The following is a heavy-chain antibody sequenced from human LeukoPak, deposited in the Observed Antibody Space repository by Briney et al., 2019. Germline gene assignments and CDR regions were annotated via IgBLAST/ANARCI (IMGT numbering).Heavy chain of an antibody. CDR3: ATSVTGNLYYFDY. V-gene: IGHV3-7*01. Sequence: GGSLRLSCAAPGFSFSTHWMSWVHQAPGKGLEWVANIKQDGSERYYVDSVKGRFTISRDNAKNSLYLQMNSLRAEDTAVYYCATSVTGNLYYFDYWGQETLVTVSS. J-gene: IGHJ4*02. CDR1: GFSFSTHW. CDR2: IKQDGSER. D-gene: IGHD3-9*01.